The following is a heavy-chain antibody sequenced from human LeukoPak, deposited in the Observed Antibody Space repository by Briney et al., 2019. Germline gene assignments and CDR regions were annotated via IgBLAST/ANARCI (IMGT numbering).Heavy chain of an antibody. V-gene: IGHV3-23*01. Sequence: GGSLRLSCAASGSTFSSYAMSWVRQAPGKGLKWVSAISGSGGSTYYADSVKGRFTISRDNSKNTLYLQMNSLRAEDTAVYYCAKDGDTATNFDYWGQGTLVTVSS. D-gene: IGHD5-18*01. CDR1: GSTFSSYA. J-gene: IGHJ4*02. CDR3: AKDGDTATNFDY. CDR2: ISGSGGST.